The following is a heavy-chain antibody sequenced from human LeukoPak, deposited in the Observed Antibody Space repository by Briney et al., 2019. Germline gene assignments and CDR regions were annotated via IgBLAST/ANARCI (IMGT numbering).Heavy chain of an antibody. CDR1: GGTFSSYA. CDR3: ARITIYSPHYFDY. CDR2: IIPILGIA. D-gene: IGHD5-24*01. V-gene: IGHV1-69*04. J-gene: IGHJ4*02. Sequence: ASVKVSCKASGGTFSSYAISWVRQAPGQGVEGMGRIIPILGIANYAQKFQGRVTITADKSTSTAYMELSSLRSEDTAVYYCARITIYSPHYFDYWGQGTLVTVSS.